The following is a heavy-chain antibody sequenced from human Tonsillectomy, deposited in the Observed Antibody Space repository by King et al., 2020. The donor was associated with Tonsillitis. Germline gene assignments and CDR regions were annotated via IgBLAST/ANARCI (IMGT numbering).Heavy chain of an antibody. CDR1: GYSFGTYW. J-gene: IGHJ3*01. D-gene: IGHD1-26*01. Sequence: QLVQSGAEVKKPGESLKISCQGSGYSFGTYWIGWVRQTPGKGLEWMGIIFPGDSDTRYRPSFQDQVTISADQSISTAYLQWTSLKASGTAIYYCARRMMWDLPLNNDVFDLWGQGTMVVVSP. CDR2: IFPGDSDT. V-gene: IGHV5-51*03. CDR3: ARRMMWDLPLNNDVFDL.